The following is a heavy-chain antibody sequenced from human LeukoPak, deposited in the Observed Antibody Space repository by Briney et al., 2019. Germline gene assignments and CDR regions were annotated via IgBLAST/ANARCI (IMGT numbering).Heavy chain of an antibody. V-gene: IGHV1-3*03. J-gene: IGHJ3*02. CDR1: GYTFTNYA. Sequence: ASVKVSCKTSGYTFTNYAIHWVRQAPGQRLEWMGWINVGNGNTKYSQEFQGRVTITRDTSASTAYMELSSLRSEDTAVYYCARVKRPGWLQGAFDIWGQGTMVTVSS. CDR2: INVGNGNT. CDR3: ARVKRPGWLQGAFDI. D-gene: IGHD5-24*01.